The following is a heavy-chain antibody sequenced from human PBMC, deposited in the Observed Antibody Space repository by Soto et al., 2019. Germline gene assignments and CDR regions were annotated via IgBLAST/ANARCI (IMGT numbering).Heavy chain of an antibody. D-gene: IGHD4-17*01. CDR1: GGSISSSNW. CDR2: IYHSGST. J-gene: IGHJ2*01. V-gene: IGHV4-4*02. CDR3: ARWQGYYWYFDL. Sequence: QVQLQESGPGLVKPSGTLSLTCAVSGGSISSSNWWSWVRQPPGKGLEWIGEIYHSGSTNYNPSLKSRVTMSVAKSQTQFSLKLSSVTAADPAVYYCARWQGYYWYFDLWGRGTLVTVSS.